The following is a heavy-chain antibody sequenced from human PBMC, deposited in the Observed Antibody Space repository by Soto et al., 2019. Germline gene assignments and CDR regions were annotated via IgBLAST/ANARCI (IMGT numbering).Heavy chain of an antibody. J-gene: IGHJ4*02. CDR1: GLTFSTYG. V-gene: IGHV3-21*01. CDR2: ITSSGSYI. CDR3: ARDESAGSSTSN. Sequence: DVQLVESGGGLVKPGGSLRLSCVASGLTFSTYGMNWIRQTPGKGLEWVSSITSSGSYIHYADSVQGRFTVSRDNAKNSMYLQMNSLRVEDTAVYFCARDESAGSSTSNWGQGTLVTVSS. D-gene: IGHD2-2*01.